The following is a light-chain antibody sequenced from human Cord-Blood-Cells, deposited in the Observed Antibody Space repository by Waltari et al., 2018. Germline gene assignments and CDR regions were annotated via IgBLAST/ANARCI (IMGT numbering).Light chain of an antibody. CDR1: QSVLYSPNNKNY. CDR2: WAS. Sequence: DIVMTQSPDSLAVSLGERATINCKSSQSVLYSPNNKNYLAWYQQKPGQPPKRLIYWASTRESGVPDRFSGSGSGTDFTLTISSLQAEDVAVYYCQQYYSTPYTFGQGTKLEIK. CDR3: QQYYSTPYT. V-gene: IGKV4-1*01. J-gene: IGKJ2*01.